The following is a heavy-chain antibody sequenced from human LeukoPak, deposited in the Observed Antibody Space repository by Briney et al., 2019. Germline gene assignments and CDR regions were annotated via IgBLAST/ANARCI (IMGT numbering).Heavy chain of an antibody. CDR2: IYQSGST. CDR1: GYSIRSGYY. V-gene: IGHV4-38-2*01. CDR3: ARSEYGSSSGYYYYYMDV. D-gene: IGHD6-6*01. Sequence: PSETLSLTCAVSGYSIRSGYYWGWIRQPPGKGLEWIGSIYQSGSTYYNPSLKSRVTISVDTSKNHFSLKLSSVAAADTAVYYCARSEYGSSSGYYYYYMDVWGKGTTVTVSS. J-gene: IGHJ6*03.